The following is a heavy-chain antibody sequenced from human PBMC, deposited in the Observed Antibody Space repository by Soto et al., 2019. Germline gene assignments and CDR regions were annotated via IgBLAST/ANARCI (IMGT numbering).Heavy chain of an antibody. V-gene: IGHV3-30*18. CDR2: ISYDGSNK. CDR1: GFTFSSYG. Sequence: QVQLMESGGGVVQPGRSLRLSCAASGFTFSSYGMHWVRQAPGKGLEWVAVISYDGSNKYYADSVKGRFTISRDNSKNTLYLQMNSLRAEDTAVYYCAKAGGFYYYGMDVWGQGTTVTVSS. D-gene: IGHD5-12*01. J-gene: IGHJ6*02. CDR3: AKAGGFYYYGMDV.